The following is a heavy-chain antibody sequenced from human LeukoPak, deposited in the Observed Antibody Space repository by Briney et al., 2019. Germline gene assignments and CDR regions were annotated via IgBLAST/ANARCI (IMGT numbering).Heavy chain of an antibody. CDR3: ARGLYGGNPNY. CDR2: MYSGGNT. Sequence: AGGSLRLSCAASGXTVSSNYMSWVRQAPGKGREWVSVMYSGGNTYYADSVKGRFTISRDNSKNTLYLQMNSLRAEDTAVYYCARGLYGGNPNYWGQGTLVTVSS. J-gene: IGHJ4*02. CDR1: GXTVSSNY. V-gene: IGHV3-53*01. D-gene: IGHD4-23*01.